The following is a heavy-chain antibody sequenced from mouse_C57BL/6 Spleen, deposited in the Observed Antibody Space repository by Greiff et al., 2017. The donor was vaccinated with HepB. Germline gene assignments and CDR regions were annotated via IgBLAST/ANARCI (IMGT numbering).Heavy chain of an antibody. D-gene: IGHD1-1*01. CDR2: IYPRDGST. J-gene: IGHJ4*01. CDR1: GYTFTSYD. Sequence: VKLMESGPELVKPGASVKLSCKASGYTFTSYDINWVKQRPGQGLEWIGWIYPRDGSTKYNEKFKGKATLTVDTSSSTAYMELHSLTSEDSAVYFCARPITTVVGGAMDYWGQGTSVTVSS. CDR3: ARPITTVVGGAMDY. V-gene: IGHV1-85*01.